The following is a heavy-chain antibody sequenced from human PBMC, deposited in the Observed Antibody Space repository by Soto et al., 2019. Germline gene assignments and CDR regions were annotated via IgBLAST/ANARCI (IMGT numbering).Heavy chain of an antibody. J-gene: IGHJ4*02. CDR2: IYNDGSST. CDR3: ARARLRSFDY. V-gene: IGHV3-74*01. CDR1: GFTFSTYW. D-gene: IGHD2-15*01. Sequence: SLRLSCAASGFTFSTYWMHWVRQAPGQGLVWVSRIYNDGSSTNYADSVKGRFTISRDNAKNTLYLQMNSLRAEDTAVYYCARARLRSFDYWGQGTLVTVSS.